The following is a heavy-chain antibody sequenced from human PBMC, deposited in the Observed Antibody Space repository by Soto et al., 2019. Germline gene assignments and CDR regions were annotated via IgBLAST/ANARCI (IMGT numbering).Heavy chain of an antibody. D-gene: IGHD5-12*01. J-gene: IGHJ6*02. CDR3: ARDQGEWLRSMVYYGMDV. V-gene: IGHV1-2*04. CDR1: GYTYTGYY. Sequence: ASVKVSCKASGYTYTGYYMHWVRQDPGQGLEWMGWINPNSGGTNYAQKFQGWVTMTRDTSISTAYMELSRLRSDDTAVYYCARDQGEWLRSMVYYGMDVWGQGTTVTVSS. CDR2: INPNSGGT.